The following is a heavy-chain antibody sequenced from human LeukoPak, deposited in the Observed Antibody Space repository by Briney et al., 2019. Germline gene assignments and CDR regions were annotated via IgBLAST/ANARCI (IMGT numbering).Heavy chain of an antibody. CDR1: GFTFSSYA. Sequence: GGSLRLSCAASGFTFSSYAMHWVRQAPGKGLEWVAVISYDGSNKYYADSVKGRFTISRDNSKNTLYLQMNSLRAGDTAVYYCARWAVTTIGVTHAFDIWGQGTMVTVSS. J-gene: IGHJ3*02. D-gene: IGHD5-12*01. CDR3: ARWAVTTIGVTHAFDI. V-gene: IGHV3-30-3*01. CDR2: ISYDGSNK.